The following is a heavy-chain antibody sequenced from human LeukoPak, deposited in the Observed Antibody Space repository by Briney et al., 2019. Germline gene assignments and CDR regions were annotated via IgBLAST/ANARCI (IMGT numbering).Heavy chain of an antibody. Sequence: PGGSLRLSCAASGFTFSSYSMNWVRQAPGKGLEWVSSISSSSSYIYYADSVKGRFTISRDNAKNSQYLQMNSLRAEDTAVYYCASGRSSWYSLGYYYMDVWGKGTTVTVSS. CDR3: ASGRSSWYSLGYYYMDV. D-gene: IGHD6-13*01. J-gene: IGHJ6*03. CDR2: ISSSSSYI. V-gene: IGHV3-21*01. CDR1: GFTFSSYS.